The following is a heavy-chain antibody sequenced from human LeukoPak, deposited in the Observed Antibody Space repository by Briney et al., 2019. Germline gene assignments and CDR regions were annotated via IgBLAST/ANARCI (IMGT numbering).Heavy chain of an antibody. V-gene: IGHV3-74*01. CDR2: LYSEGGRT. CDR1: GFTFSNDW. D-gene: IGHD3-16*01. CDR3: ARDGGPGLSLPT. J-gene: IGHJ4*02. Sequence: HPGGSLRLSCVASGFTFSNDWMHWVRQAPGKGLVWVSRLYSEGGRTYYADPVKGRFTISRDNAKNTLYLQMNSLRAEDTAVYYCARDGGPGLSLPTWGQGTLVTVSS.